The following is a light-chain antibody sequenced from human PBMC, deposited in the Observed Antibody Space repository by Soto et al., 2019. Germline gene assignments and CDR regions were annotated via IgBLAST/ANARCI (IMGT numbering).Light chain of an antibody. CDR1: QSVSSY. CDR2: DAS. V-gene: IGKV3-11*01. Sequence: ENVSTQSPSTLSLSPEERATLSCRASQSVSSYLAWYQQKPGQAPRLLIYDASNRATGIPARFSGSGSGTDSTLTISSLEPEDFAVYYCQQLGTTFGQGTRLEIK. CDR3: QQLGTT. J-gene: IGKJ5*01.